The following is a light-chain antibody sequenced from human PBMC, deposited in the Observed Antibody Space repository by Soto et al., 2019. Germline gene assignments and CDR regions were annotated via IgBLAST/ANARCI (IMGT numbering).Light chain of an antibody. CDR1: QDIRTE. J-gene: IGKJ1*01. Sequence: ALQMTQSPSSLSAPVGDRVTITCRASQDIRTELGWFQQKPGKAPKLLIHGATTLQSGVPSRFSGSGSGTDVTLTISGLQPEDFATYYCLQDYNYPRTFGQGTKVEVK. CDR3: LQDYNYPRT. CDR2: GAT. V-gene: IGKV1-6*01.